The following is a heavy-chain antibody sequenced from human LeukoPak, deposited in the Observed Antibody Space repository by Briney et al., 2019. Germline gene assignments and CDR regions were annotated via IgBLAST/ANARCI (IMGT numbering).Heavy chain of an antibody. CDR2: IGSDNKP. Sequence: PGGSLRLSCEASGFTFSTYAMTWVRQAPGKGLEWVSSIGSDNKPNYSESVKGRFAISRDNSKNTLFLQLHNLRVEDTALYFCGRDLHYYVAMDGLVQGATVSVRS. D-gene: IGHD3-10*02. V-gene: IGHV3-23*01. CDR3: GRDLHYYVAMDG. J-gene: IGHJ6*01. CDR1: GFTFSTYA.